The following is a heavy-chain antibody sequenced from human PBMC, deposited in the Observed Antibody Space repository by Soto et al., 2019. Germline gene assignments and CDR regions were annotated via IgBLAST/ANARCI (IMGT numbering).Heavy chain of an antibody. CDR2: IIPIFGTA. CDR3: AGGFYCSSTSCYAFDI. V-gene: IGHV1-69*01. CDR1: GGTFSSYA. Sequence: QVQLVQSGAEVKKPGSSVKVSCKASGGTFSSYAISWVRQAPGQGLEWMGGIIPIFGTANYAQEFQGIVTITADESTSTAYMELSSLRSENTAVYYCAGGFYCSSTSCYAFDIWGQGTIVTVSS. D-gene: IGHD2-2*01. J-gene: IGHJ3*02.